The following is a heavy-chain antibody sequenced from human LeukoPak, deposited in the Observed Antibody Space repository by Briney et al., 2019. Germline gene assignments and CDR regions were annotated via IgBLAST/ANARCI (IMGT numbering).Heavy chain of an antibody. V-gene: IGHV5-51*01. CDR2: IYPGDADT. CDR1: GFSFTRYW. J-gene: IGHJ4*02. D-gene: IGHD1-26*01. Sequence: GESRKISCKGSGFSFTRYWIGWVRQMPGKGLEWMGLIYPGDADTRYSPSFQGQVTISADKSISTAYLQWSSLEASDTAMYYCARGRDSAGHNFEYWGQGTLVTVSS. CDR3: ARGRDSAGHNFEY.